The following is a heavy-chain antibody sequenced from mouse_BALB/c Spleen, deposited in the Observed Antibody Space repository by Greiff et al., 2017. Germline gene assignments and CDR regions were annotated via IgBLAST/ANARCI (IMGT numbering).Heavy chain of an antibody. D-gene: IGHD2-1*01. Sequence: QVHVKQPGAELVMPGASVKMSCKASGYTFTDYWMHWVKQRPGQGLEWIGAIDTSDSYTSYNQKFKGKATLTVDESSSTAYMQLSSLTSEDSAVYYCARGGNSYAMDYWGQGTSVTVSS. CDR3: ARGGNSYAMDY. CDR2: IDTSDSYT. J-gene: IGHJ4*01. V-gene: IGHV1-69*01. CDR1: GYTFTDYW.